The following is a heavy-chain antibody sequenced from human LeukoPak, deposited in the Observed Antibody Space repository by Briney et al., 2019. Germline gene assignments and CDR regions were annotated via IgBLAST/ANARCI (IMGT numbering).Heavy chain of an antibody. CDR3: ARHYDYVWGGIDY. CDR1: GGTFSSYA. Sequence: SVKVSCKASGGTFSSYAISWVRQAPGQGLEWMGGIIPIFGTANYAQKFQGRVTITADKSTSTAYIELSSLRSEDTAVYYCARHYDYVWGGIDYWGQGTLVTVSS. J-gene: IGHJ4*02. D-gene: IGHD3-16*01. V-gene: IGHV1-69*06. CDR2: IIPIFGTA.